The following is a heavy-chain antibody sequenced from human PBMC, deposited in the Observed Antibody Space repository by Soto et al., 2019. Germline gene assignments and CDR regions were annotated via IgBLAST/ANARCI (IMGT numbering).Heavy chain of an antibody. V-gene: IGHV3-23*01. J-gene: IGHJ4*02. D-gene: IGHD3-10*01. CDR2: ISANGQGI. CDR3: AKDRDYPRDAFRY. Sequence: EVQLLESGGGLVQPGGSLRLSCAASGFTFNNYAMSWVRQAPGKGLEWVSAISANGQGIYYADSVKGRFIISRDNSKNTVFLHMDSLTAEDTAVYYCAKDRDYPRDAFRYWGQGTLVTVSS. CDR1: GFTFNNYA.